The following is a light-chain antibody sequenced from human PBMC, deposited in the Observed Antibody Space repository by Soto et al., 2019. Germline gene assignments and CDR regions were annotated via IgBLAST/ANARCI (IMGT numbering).Light chain of an antibody. CDR3: QQYKNCPVN. Sequence: IVMTQSPATLSVSPGEPTRLSCRASQSINSDVAWYQQKVGQTPRLLIHGASTRATGIAARFSGSGSGTEFTLTISGIQSEDVSTYYCQQYKNCPVNLGGGTKLDLK. CDR1: QSINSD. J-gene: IGKJ4*01. CDR2: GAS. V-gene: IGKV3D-15*01.